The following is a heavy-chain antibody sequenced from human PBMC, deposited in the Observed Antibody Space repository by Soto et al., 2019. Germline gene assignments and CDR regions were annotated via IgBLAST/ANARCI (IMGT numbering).Heavy chain of an antibody. J-gene: IGHJ3*01. CDR1: GFTFSSYS. Sequence: EVQLVESGGGLVQPGGSLRLSCAASGFTFSSYSMNWVRQAPGKGLEGVSYISSSRSTIYYADSVKGRFTISGDNAKNSMHLQMHRLRAGDTAVYYCACGVAERRWGQGTMVTVSS. CDR3: ACGVAERR. D-gene: IGHD6-13*01. CDR2: ISSSRSTI. V-gene: IGHV3-48*01.